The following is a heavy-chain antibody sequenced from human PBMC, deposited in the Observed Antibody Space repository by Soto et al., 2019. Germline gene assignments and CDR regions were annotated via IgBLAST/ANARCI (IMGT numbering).Heavy chain of an antibody. J-gene: IGHJ6*03. CDR3: ARDPPYNWNRPENYYYYMDV. CDR2: ITSSGNTI. Sequence: QVQLVESGGGLVKPGGSLRLSCAASGFTFGDYCMSWIRQAPGKGLEWVSYITSSGNTIYYTDSVKGRFTISRDNAKNSMSLQMNSLRAEDTAVYYCARDPPYNWNRPENYYYYMDVWGKGTTVTVSS. D-gene: IGHD1-1*01. CDR1: GFTFGDYC. V-gene: IGHV3-11*01.